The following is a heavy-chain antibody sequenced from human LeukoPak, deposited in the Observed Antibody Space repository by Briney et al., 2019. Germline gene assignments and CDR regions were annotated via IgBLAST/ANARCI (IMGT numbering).Heavy chain of an antibody. D-gene: IGHD6-19*01. CDR1: GYFIRSGFY. Sequence: PSETLSLTCTVSGYFIRSGFYWGWIRQPPGKGLEWIGSFYHSGSTYYNPSLKSRVAISVDTSKNQFSLKLSSVTAADTAVYYCARGRQWLVPRYFDYWGQGTLVTVSS. CDR2: FYHSGST. V-gene: IGHV4-38-2*02. J-gene: IGHJ4*02. CDR3: ARGRQWLVPRYFDY.